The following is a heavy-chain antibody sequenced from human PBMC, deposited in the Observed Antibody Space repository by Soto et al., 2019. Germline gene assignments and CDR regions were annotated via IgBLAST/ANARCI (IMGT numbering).Heavy chain of an antibody. CDR2: INPDSGGT. Sequence: ASVKVSCKASGYTFTGYYLHWVRQAPGHGLEWMGWINPDSGGTNSAQKFQGRVTMTRDTPISTAYMELGRLKSDDTAVYYCARGDTAVVTSHFDYWGQGTLVTV. J-gene: IGHJ4*02. CDR1: GYTFTGYY. CDR3: ARGDTAVVTSHFDY. V-gene: IGHV1-2*02. D-gene: IGHD5-18*01.